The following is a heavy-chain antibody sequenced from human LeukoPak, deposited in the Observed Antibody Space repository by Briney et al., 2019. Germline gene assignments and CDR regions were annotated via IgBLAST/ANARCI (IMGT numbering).Heavy chain of an antibody. V-gene: IGHV4-34*01. CDR2: INHSGST. CDR3: ARGFPYYYYYYMDV. CDR1: GGSFSGYY. Sequence: SETLSLTCAVYGGSFSGYYWIWIRQPPGKGLEWIGEINHSGSTNYNPSLKSRVAISVDTSKNQFSLRLSSVTAADTAVYYCARGFPYYYYYYMDVWGKGTTVTVSS. J-gene: IGHJ6*03.